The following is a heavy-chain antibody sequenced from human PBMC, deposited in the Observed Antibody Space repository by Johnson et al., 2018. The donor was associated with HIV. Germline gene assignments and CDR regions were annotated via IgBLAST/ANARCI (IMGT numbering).Heavy chain of an antibody. CDR3: ARDGESQQLPLGDAFDV. Sequence: QVQLVESGGGVVQPGRSRRLSCAASGFTFNRYGIHWVRQAPGKGLEWVAFISHDERIEHYADSVKGRFTISRDNSKNTLYLQMNSLRAEDTAMYYCARDGESQQLPLGDAFDVWGQGTMVIVSS. J-gene: IGHJ3*01. CDR2: ISHDERIE. D-gene: IGHD6-13*01. CDR1: GFTFNRYG. V-gene: IGHV3-30*03.